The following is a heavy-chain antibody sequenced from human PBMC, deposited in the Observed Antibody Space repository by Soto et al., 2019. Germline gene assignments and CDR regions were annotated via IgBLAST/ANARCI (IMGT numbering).Heavy chain of an antibody. Sequence: QVQLVQSGAEVKKPESSVKVSYNAPGDTFSTYAISWVRQAPGQGLEWMGGIIPMFGTANYAQRFQDRVTITAHESTNTVYMELSSLRSEDTAVYFCASGIQMWLRRINNGYSGWGQGTLVTVSS. D-gene: IGHD5-12*01. J-gene: IGHJ4*02. V-gene: IGHV1-69*12. CDR3: ASGIQMWLRRINNGYSG. CDR1: GDTFSTYA. CDR2: IIPMFGTA.